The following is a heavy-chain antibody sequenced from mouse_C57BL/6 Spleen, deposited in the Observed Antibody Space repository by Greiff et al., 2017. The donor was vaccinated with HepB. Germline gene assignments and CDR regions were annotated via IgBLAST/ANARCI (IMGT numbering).Heavy chain of an antibody. CDR2: INPYNGGT. CDR3: ARRDWDWFAY. V-gene: IGHV1-19*01. J-gene: IGHJ3*01. Sequence: VHVKQSGPVLVKPGASVKMSCKASGYTFTDYYMNWVKQSHGKSLEWIGVINPYNGGTSYNQKFKGKATLTVDKSSSTAYMELNSLTSEDSAVYYCARRDWDWFAYWGQGTLVTVSA. D-gene: IGHD4-1*01. CDR1: GYTFTDYY.